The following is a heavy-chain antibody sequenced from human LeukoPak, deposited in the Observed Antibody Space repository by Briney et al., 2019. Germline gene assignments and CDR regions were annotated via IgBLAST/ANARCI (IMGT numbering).Heavy chain of an antibody. J-gene: IGHJ6*02. V-gene: IGHV6-1*01. CDR3: SLARSEYHYGMDV. CDR1: GDSVSSISVA. CDR2: TYYRSKWYY. Sequence: QSRTLSLTCAISGDSVSSISVAWNWIRQSPSRGLEWLGRTYYRSKWYYEYAVSVKSRINISPDTSKNQFSLQLTSVTPEDTAVYYCSLARSEYHYGMDVWGQGTTVTVSS.